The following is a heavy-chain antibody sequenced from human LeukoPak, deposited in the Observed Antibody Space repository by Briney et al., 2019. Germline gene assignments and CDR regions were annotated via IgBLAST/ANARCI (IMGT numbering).Heavy chain of an antibody. CDR3: ARDDYGGNSGY. CDR2: IIPILGIA. Sequence: ASVKVSCKASGYTFTSYGISWVRQAPGQGLEWMGRIIPILGIANYAQKFQGRVTITADKSTSTAYMELSSLRSEDTAVYYCARDDYGGNSGYWGQGTLVTVSS. CDR1: GYTFTSYG. V-gene: IGHV1-69*04. D-gene: IGHD4-17*01. J-gene: IGHJ4*02.